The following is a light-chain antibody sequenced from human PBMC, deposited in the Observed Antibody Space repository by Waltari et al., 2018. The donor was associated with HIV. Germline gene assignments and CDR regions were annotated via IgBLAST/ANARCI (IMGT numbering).Light chain of an antibody. CDR2: SNN. CDR1: RSNIGSNT. J-gene: IGLJ3*02. CDR3: AAWDDSLNGWV. Sequence: QSVLTQPPSASGTPGQRVTISCSGSRSNIGSNTVSWYQQLPGTAPKLFIYSNNQRPSGVPDRFSGSKSGTSASLAISGPQSEDEADYYCAAWDDSLNGWVFGGGTKLTVV. V-gene: IGLV1-44*01.